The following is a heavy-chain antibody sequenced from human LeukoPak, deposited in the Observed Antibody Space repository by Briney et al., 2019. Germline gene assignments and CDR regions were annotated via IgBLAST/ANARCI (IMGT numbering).Heavy chain of an antibody. CDR3: ARDRDYYDSSGYHY. D-gene: IGHD3-22*01. J-gene: IGHJ4*02. CDR1: ELTVSSNY. Sequence: GRSLRLSCAASELTVSSNYMSWVRQAPGKGLERVSTIDSGGGTYYADSVKGRFTISRDNSRNTLYLQMNSLRAEDTAVYYCARDRDYYDSSGYHYWGQGTLVTVSS. CDR2: IDSGGGT. V-gene: IGHV3-53*01.